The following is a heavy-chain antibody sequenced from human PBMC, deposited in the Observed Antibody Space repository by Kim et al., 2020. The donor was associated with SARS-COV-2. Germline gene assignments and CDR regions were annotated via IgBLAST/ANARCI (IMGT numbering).Heavy chain of an antibody. D-gene: IGHD3-10*01. CDR2: INAGNGNT. CDR3: ARTLKGGLWFELYGMDV. CDR1: GYTFTSYA. Sequence: ASVKVSCKASGYTFTSYAMHWVRQAPGQRLEWMGWINAGNGNTKYSQKFQGRVTITRDTSASTAYMELSSLRSEDTAVYYCARTLKGGLWFELYGMDVWGQGTTVTVSS. J-gene: IGHJ6*02. V-gene: IGHV1-3*01.